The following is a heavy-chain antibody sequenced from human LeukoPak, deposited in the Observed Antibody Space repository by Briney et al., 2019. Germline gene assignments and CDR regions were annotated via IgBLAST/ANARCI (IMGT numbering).Heavy chain of an antibody. J-gene: IGHJ6*03. CDR2: ISGSGGST. Sequence: GGSLILSFSAPGFTFSSYAITSVRQAPGKVLELVSAISGSGGSTYCADSVKGRFTISRDNSKNTLYLQMNSLRAEDTAVYYCAKAESFWSGYSAYYMDVWGKGTTVTVSS. CDR1: GFTFSSYA. CDR3: AKAESFWSGYSAYYMDV. V-gene: IGHV3-23*01. D-gene: IGHD3-3*01.